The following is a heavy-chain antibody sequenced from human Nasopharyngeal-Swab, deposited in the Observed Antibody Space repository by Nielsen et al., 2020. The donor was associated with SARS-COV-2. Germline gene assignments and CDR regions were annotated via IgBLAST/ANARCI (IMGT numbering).Heavy chain of an antibody. Sequence: ASVKVSCKASGYTFTSYYMHWVRQAPGQGLEWMGIINPSGGSTSYAQKFQGRVTMTRDTSTSTVYMELSSLRSEDTAVYYCAREGYCSSGSCYSGVDYWGQGTLVTVSS. CDR1: GYTFTSYY. CDR3: AREGYCSSGSCYSGVDY. CDR2: INPSGGST. J-gene: IGHJ4*02. V-gene: IGHV1-46*01. D-gene: IGHD2-15*01.